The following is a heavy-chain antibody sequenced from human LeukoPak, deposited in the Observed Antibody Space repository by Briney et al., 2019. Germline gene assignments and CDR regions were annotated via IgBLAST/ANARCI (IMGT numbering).Heavy chain of an antibody. D-gene: IGHD3-10*01. V-gene: IGHV3-9*01. CDR3: AKDILRSGAAFDY. CDR2: ISWNSAYI. CDR1: GFSFDDYD. J-gene: IGHJ4*02. Sequence: GRSLRLSCAAAGFSFDDYDMHWVRQAPGKGLEYVSGISWNSAYIAYADSVKGRFTISRDNAKNSLYLQMNSLRPEDTALYYCAKDILRSGAAFDYWGQGTLATVSS.